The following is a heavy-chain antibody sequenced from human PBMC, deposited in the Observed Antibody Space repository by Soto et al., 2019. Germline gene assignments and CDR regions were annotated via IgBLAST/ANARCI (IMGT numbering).Heavy chain of an antibody. D-gene: IGHD3-22*01. CDR2: IFGGGST. CDR3: AINEGHSSGWGH. V-gene: IGHV3-53*01. CDR1: WLTVNSNY. Sequence: GGSLRLSCAVSWLTVNSNYMTWIRQAPGKGLEWGSVIFGGGSTCYADSVQARFTISSDSSKNTLHLKMNNLKVDDTAVYYCAINEGHSSGWGHWGQGTLVTV. J-gene: IGHJ4*02.